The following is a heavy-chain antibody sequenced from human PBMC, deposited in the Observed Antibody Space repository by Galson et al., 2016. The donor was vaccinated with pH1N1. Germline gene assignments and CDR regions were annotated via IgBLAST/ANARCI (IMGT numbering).Heavy chain of an antibody. Sequence: SETLSLTCSVSGVSISGYYWGWIRQSPGKGLDYVGYIYYNGHTNYSPSLKSRVTMSLDMSKNQFSLKLTSVTAADTAVYFCARSGSRYGSDAFDMWGRGTTVTVSS. V-gene: IGHV4-59*01. J-gene: IGHJ3*02. CDR1: GVSISGYY. D-gene: IGHD5-18*01. CDR2: IYYNGHT. CDR3: ARSGSRYGSDAFDM.